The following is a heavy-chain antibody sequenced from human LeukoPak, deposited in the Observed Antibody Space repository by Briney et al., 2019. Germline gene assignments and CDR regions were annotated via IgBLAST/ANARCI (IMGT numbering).Heavy chain of an antibody. CDR3: ARERNMVRGVIPQL. CDR2: VNSDGSST. D-gene: IGHD3-10*01. J-gene: IGHJ4*02. V-gene: IGHV3-74*01. CDR1: GFTFSSYW. Sequence: GGSLRLSCAASGFTFSSYWMHWVRQAPGKGLVWVSRVNSDGSSTSYADSVKGRFTISRDNAKNTLYLQMNSLRAEDTAVYYCARERNMVRGVIPQLWGQGTLVTVSS.